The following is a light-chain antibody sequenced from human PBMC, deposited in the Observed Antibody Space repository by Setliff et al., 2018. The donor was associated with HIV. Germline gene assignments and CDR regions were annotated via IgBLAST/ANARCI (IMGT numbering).Light chain of an antibody. CDR1: ISNIGAGYD. CDR2: ANS. V-gene: IGLV1-40*01. CDR3: AAYDDKLLWV. J-gene: IGLJ3*02. Sequence: QRVTISCTGSISNIGAGYDIHWYQQLPGTAPKLLIYANSNRPSGVPDRFSGSKSGTSASLAISGLLSEDEADYYCAAYDDKLLWVFGGGTQLTVL.